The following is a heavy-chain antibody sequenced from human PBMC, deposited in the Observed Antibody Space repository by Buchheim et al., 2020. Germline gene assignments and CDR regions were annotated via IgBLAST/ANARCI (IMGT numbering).Heavy chain of an antibody. CDR2: ISYDGSNK. D-gene: IGHD6-13*01. CDR1: GFTFSSYA. J-gene: IGHJ4*02. CDR3: ARGDAAAAAPEDY. V-gene: IGHV3-30-3*01. Sequence: QVQLVESGGGVVQPGRSLRLSCAASGFTFSSYAMHWVRQAPGKGLEWVAVISYDGSNKYYADSVKGRFTISRDNSTNTLYLQMNSLRAEDTAVYYCARGDAAAAAPEDYWGQGTL.